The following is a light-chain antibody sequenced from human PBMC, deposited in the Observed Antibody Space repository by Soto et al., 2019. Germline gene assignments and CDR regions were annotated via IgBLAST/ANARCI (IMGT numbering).Light chain of an antibody. CDR2: DAS. CDR1: QGISIA. V-gene: IGKV1-13*02. Sequence: AIQLTQSPSSLSASVGDRVTITCRASQGISIALAWYQQKPGKAPNLLIYDASRLESGVPSRFSGSGSGTDFTLTISSLQPEDFATYYCQQFNGYPFTFGTGTKVDIK. CDR3: QQFNGYPFT. J-gene: IGKJ3*01.